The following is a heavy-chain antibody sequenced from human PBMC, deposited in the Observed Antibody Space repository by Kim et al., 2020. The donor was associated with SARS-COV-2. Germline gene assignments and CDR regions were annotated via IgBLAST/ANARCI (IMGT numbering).Heavy chain of an antibody. CDR3: ARGGIVAPLYYYYGMDV. J-gene: IGHJ6*02. Sequence: ASVKVSCKASGYTFTSYYMHWVRQAPGQGLEWMGIINPSGGSTSYAQKFQGRVTMTRDTSTSTVYMELSSLRSEDTAVYYCARGGIVAPLYYYYGMDVWGQGTTVTVSS. D-gene: IGHD5-12*01. CDR1: GYTFTSYY. V-gene: IGHV1-46*01. CDR2: INPSGGST.